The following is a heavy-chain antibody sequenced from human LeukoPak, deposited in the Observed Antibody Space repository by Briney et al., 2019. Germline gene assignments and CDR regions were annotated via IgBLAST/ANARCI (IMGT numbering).Heavy chain of an antibody. Sequence: GGSLRLSCAASGFTFSSYGMHWVRQAPGKGLEWVAVISYDGSNKYYADSVKGRFTISRDNSKNTLYLQMNSLRAEDTAVYYCAKDHRQNYDFWSGYFDYWGQGTLVTVSS. J-gene: IGHJ4*02. V-gene: IGHV3-30*18. D-gene: IGHD3-3*01. CDR3: AKDHRQNYDFWSGYFDY. CDR2: ISYDGSNK. CDR1: GFTFSSYG.